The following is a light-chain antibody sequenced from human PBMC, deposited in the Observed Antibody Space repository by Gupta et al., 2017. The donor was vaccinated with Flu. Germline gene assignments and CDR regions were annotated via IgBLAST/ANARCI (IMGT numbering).Light chain of an antibody. CDR2: KAP. CDR3: QQYSTYSRT. Sequence: DIQMTQSPSTLSASVGDRVTITCRANQNINNWMAWYEQKPGKAPNLLSYKAPSLESGVPSRCSGSGSGTEFTLTISSLQPDDFATYYCQQYSTYSRTFGQGTKVEIK. CDR1: QNINNW. J-gene: IGKJ1*01. V-gene: IGKV1-5*03.